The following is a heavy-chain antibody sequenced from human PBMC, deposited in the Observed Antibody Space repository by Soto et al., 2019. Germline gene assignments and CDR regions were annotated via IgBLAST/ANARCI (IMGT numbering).Heavy chain of an antibody. CDR2: INHSGST. Sequence: QVQLQQWGAGLLKPSETLSLTCAVYGGSFSGYYWSWIRQPPGKGLEWIGEINHSGSTNYNPSLKIRVTISVDTSKNPFSLKLSSVTAADTAVYYCARGPGYSYGWTYFDYWGQGTLVTVSS. V-gene: IGHV4-34*01. CDR1: GGSFSGYY. CDR3: ARGPGYSYGWTYFDY. J-gene: IGHJ4*02. D-gene: IGHD5-18*01.